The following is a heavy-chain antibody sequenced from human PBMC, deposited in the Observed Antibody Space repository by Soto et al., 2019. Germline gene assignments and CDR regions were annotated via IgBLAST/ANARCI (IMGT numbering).Heavy chain of an antibody. Sequence: LGESLKISCKGSGYSFTSYWIGWVRQMPGKGLEWMGIIYPGDSDTRYSPSFQGQVTISADKSISTAYLQWSSLKASDTAMYYCVKLYDSSGYYPYYFDYWGQGTLVTVSS. CDR2: IYPGDSDT. D-gene: IGHD3-22*01. CDR3: VKLYDSSGYYPYYFDY. CDR1: GYSFTSYW. V-gene: IGHV5-51*01. J-gene: IGHJ4*02.